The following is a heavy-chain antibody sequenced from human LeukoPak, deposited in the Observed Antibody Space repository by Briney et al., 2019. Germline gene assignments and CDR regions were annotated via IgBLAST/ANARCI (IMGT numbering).Heavy chain of an antibody. Sequence: GSLDPSYVASGFRISYSLMSWVRPAPGKGAGWVGERKQDETEKYYAESVKGRFAISRGNAMNSLYLQMNSRRVEDTAVYYCARLVFGELRYFDYWGQGTLGPVSS. J-gene: IGHJ4*02. CDR3: ARLVFGELRYFDY. CDR1: GFRISYSL. CDR2: RKQDETEK. D-gene: IGHD3-10*01. V-gene: IGHV3-7*03.